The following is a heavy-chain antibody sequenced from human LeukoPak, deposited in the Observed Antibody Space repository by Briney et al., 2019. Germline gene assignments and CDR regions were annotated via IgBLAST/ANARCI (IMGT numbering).Heavy chain of an antibody. CDR1: GGSISNGGYY. J-gene: IGHJ4*02. CDR2: IYYNGST. CDR3: ARFARVEPFYYFDY. D-gene: IGHD1-14*01. V-gene: IGHV4-31*03. Sequence: SETLSLTCTVSGGSISNGGYYWSWIRQHPGKGLEWIGYIYYNGSTYYNPSLKSRVTISVDTSKNQFSLKLSAADTAVYYCARFARVEPFYYFDYWGQGTLVTVSS.